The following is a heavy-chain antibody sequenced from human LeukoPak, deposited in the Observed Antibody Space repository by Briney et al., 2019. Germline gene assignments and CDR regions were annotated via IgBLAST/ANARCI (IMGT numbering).Heavy chain of an antibody. CDR1: GGSFSSHY. CDR2: ISYIGST. V-gene: IGHV4-59*11. CDR3: ARDPTTVTKGLDV. J-gene: IGHJ3*01. Sequence: SETLSLTCTVSGGSFSSHYWSWIRQPPGKGLEWIGYISYIGSTNYNPSLKSRVTISVDTSKNQFSLKLSSVTAADTAVYYCARDPTTVTKGLDVWGQGTMVTVSS. D-gene: IGHD4-17*01.